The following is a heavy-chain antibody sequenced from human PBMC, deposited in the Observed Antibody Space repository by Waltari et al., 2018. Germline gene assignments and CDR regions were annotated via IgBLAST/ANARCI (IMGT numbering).Heavy chain of an antibody. CDR3: ARIYCSGGSCYSGIFGY. J-gene: IGHJ4*02. V-gene: IGHV4-4*07. D-gene: IGHD2-15*01. Sequence: QVQLQDSGPGLVKPSETLSLTCTASGGSFSSYYWSWIRQPAGKGLEWSGRIYTGASTNYNPSHESGITISVDKSKNQYSLKLSSGTAATAAEYCCARIYCSGGSCYSGIFGYWGQGTLVTVSS. CDR2: IYTGAST. CDR1: GGSFSSYY.